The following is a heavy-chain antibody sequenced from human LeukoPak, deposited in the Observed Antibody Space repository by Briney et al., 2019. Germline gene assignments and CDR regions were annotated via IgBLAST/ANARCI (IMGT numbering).Heavy chain of an antibody. V-gene: IGHV4-59*01. D-gene: IGHD5-24*01. CDR3: ARQPVEMSTIAAIDY. CDR2: IYHSGSA. J-gene: IGHJ4*02. CDR1: GGSISSFY. Sequence: PSETLSLTCTVSGGSISSFYWSWIRQPPGKGLEWIGYIYHSGSAKYNPSLKSRVTISVDTSKNQFSLKLSSVTAADTAVYYCARQPVEMSTIAAIDYWGQGTLVTVS.